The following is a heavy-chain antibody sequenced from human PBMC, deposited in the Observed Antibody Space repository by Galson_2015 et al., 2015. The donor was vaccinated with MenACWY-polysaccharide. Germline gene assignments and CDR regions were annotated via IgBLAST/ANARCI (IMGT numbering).Heavy chain of an antibody. CDR3: ANPGLSTGRTSDVDY. CDR1: GFTFNSYT. V-gene: IGHV3-23*01. Sequence: SLRLSCAASGFTFNSYTMSWVRQAPGKGLEWVSAISSSGASTYYADSVKGRFTISRDNSKNTLYLQMNSLRAEDTAVYYCANPGLSTGRTSDVDYWGQGTLVTVSS. J-gene: IGHJ4*02. CDR2: ISSSGAST. D-gene: IGHD1-14*01.